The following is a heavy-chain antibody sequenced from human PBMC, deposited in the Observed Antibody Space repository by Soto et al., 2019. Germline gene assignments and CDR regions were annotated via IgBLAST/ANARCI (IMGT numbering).Heavy chain of an antibody. CDR2: MNPNSGNT. J-gene: IGHJ6*03. Sequence: ASVKVSCKASGYTFTSYDINWVRQATGQGLEWMGWMNPNSGNTGYAQKFQGRVTMTRNTSISTAYMELSSLRSEDTAVYYCARVVLECSGGSCYAMDVWGKGTTVTVSS. D-gene: IGHD2-15*01. V-gene: IGHV1-8*01. CDR1: GYTFTSYD. CDR3: ARVVLECSGGSCYAMDV.